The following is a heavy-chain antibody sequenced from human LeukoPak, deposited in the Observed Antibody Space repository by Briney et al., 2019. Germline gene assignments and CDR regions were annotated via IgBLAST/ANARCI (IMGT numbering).Heavy chain of an antibody. CDR1: GFTFSSYA. J-gene: IGHJ6*02. CDR3: ATVHCSGGSCYDGSYYGMDV. Sequence: GRSLRLSCAASGFTFSSYAMHWVRQAPGKGLEWLSYLSPSSTTIYYADSVKGRFTVSRDNAKNSLYLQMNSLRDEDTAVYYCATVHCSGGSCYDGSYYGMDVWGQGTTVTVSS. CDR2: LSPSSTTI. D-gene: IGHD2-15*01. V-gene: IGHV3-48*02.